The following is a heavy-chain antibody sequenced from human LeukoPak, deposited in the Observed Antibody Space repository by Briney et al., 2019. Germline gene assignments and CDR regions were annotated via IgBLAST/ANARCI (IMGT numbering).Heavy chain of an antibody. V-gene: IGHV4-34*01. CDR1: GVSLRGYY. CDR2: VNHEGDS. J-gene: IGHJ6*03. D-gene: IGHD4-11*01. Sequence: KASETLSLTCAVYGVSLRGYYWSWIRQSPEKGLECIGEVNHEGDSIYSPSLKSRLTVSVDMSKNQFSLNLRSVTAADTAVYFCARGSNYVSDYYFDVWGKGTTVIVSS. CDR3: ARGSNYVSDYYFDV.